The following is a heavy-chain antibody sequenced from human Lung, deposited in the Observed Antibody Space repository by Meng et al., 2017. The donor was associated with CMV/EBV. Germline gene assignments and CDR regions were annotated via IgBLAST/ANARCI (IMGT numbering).Heavy chain of an antibody. V-gene: IGHV3-30-3*01. CDR2: ISYDGSNK. Sequence: QVQRVESGGGVVQSGRALRLSCAASGFTFSSYAMHWVRQAPGKGLEWVAVISYDGSNKYYADSVKGRFTLSRDNSKNTLYLQMNSLRAEDTAVYYCARDDSSSWGQGTLVTVSS. CDR1: GFTFSSYA. CDR3: ARDDSSS. D-gene: IGHD3-22*01. J-gene: IGHJ5*02.